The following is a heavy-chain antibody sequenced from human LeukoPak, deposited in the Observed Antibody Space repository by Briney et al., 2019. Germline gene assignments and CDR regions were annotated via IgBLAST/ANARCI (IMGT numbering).Heavy chain of an antibody. CDR2: IYYSGST. Sequence: PSETLSLTCTVSGGSIGSYYWSWIRQPPGKGLEWIGYIYYSGSTNYNPSLKSRVTISVDTSKNQFSLKLSSVTAADTAVYYCARAGQWLVYFDYWGQGTLVTVSS. V-gene: IGHV4-59*01. D-gene: IGHD6-19*01. CDR3: ARAGQWLVYFDY. CDR1: GGSIGSYY. J-gene: IGHJ4*02.